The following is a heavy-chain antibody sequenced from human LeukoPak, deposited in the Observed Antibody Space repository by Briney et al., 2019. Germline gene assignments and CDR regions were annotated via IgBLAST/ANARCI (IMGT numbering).Heavy chain of an antibody. CDR1: GASTSSSF. CDR3: AVIAAAGTSVY. J-gene: IGHJ4*02. Sequence: SETLFLTCTVSGASTSSSFWSWIRQSPGKGLEWIGYINYRGETSQNPSLESRVSMSVDTSKNQISLKLSSVTAADTAVYYCAVIAAAGTSVYWGQGTLVTVSS. D-gene: IGHD6-13*01. V-gene: IGHV4-59*12. CDR2: INYRGET.